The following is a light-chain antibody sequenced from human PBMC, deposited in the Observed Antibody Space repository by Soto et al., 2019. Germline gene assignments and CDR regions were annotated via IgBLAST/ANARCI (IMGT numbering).Light chain of an antibody. CDR1: QRISGGF. V-gene: IGKV3D-20*01. Sequence: EIVLTQSPATLSLSPGESATLYCVASQRISGGFLAWYQHTPGLAPRLIVYDASFRATGNPDRFSGSGAETAFSLTITRLDPYDFAVYCCQQYGSSPSFGQGTKVDIK. CDR2: DAS. CDR3: QQYGSSPS. J-gene: IGKJ1*01.